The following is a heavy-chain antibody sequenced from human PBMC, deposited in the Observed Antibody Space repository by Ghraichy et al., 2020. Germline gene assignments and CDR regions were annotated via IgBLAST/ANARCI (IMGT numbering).Heavy chain of an antibody. CDR2: ISGSGSNT. D-gene: IGHD3-10*01. Sequence: GESLNISCAASGFTFSSYAMSWVRQGPGKGLEWVSTISGSGSNTYYADSVKGRFTISRDNSKNTLYLQMNSLRAEDTAVYYCARGVRYSSYYMDVWGKGTTVTVSS. CDR3: ARGVRYSSYYMDV. CDR1: GFTFSSYA. V-gene: IGHV3-23*01. J-gene: IGHJ6*03.